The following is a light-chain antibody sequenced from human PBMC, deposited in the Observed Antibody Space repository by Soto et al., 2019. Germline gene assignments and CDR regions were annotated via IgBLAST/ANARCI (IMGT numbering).Light chain of an antibody. V-gene: IGLV4-69*01. Sequence: QPVLTQSPSASASLGASVKLTCTLSSGHSSYAIAWHQQQPEKGPRYLMKLNSDGSHRTGDGISDRFSGSSSGVERYLTISSLQSEDEADYCCQTWGPGIRVFGGGTKLTVL. CDR1: SGHSSYA. J-gene: IGLJ2*01. CDR3: QTWGPGIRV. CDR2: LNSDGSH.